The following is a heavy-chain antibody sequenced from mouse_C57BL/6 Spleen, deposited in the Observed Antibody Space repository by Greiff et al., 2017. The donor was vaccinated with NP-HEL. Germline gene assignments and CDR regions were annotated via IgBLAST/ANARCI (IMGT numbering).Heavy chain of an antibody. Sequence: EVQVVESGEGLVKPGGSLKLSCAASGFTFSSYAMSWVRQTPEKRLEWVAYISSGGDYIYYADTVKGRFTISRDNARNTLYLQMSSLKSEDTAMYYCTREGHYDYDSYFDYWGQGTTLTVSS. CDR2: ISSGGDYI. J-gene: IGHJ2*01. CDR3: TREGHYDYDSYFDY. D-gene: IGHD2-4*01. V-gene: IGHV5-9-1*02. CDR1: GFTFSSYA.